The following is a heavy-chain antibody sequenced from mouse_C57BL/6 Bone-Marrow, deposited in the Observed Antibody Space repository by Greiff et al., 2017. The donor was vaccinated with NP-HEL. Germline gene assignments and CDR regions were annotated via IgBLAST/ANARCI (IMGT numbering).Heavy chain of an antibody. J-gene: IGHJ4*01. CDR3: APDLYYDYRYYAMDY. Sequence: QVQLQQSDAELVKPGASVKIFCKVSGYTFTDHTIHWMKQRPEQGLEWIGYIYPRDGSTKYNEKFKGKATLTADKSSSTAYMQLNSLTSEDSAVYVCAPDLYYDYRYYAMDYWGQGTSVTVSS. CDR1: GYTFTDHT. D-gene: IGHD2-4*01. V-gene: IGHV1-78*01. CDR2: IYPRDGST.